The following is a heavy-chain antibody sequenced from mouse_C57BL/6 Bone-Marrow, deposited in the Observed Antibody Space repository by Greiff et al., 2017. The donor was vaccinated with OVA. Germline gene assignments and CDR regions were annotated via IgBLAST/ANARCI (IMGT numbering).Heavy chain of an antibody. J-gene: IGHJ4*01. D-gene: IGHD2-5*01. CDR2: IYPRDGST. CDR1: GYTFTDHS. V-gene: IGHV1-78*01. Sequence: QVQLQQSDAELVKPGASVKISCKVSGYTFTDHSIHWMKQRPEQGLEWIGYIYPRDGSTKYNEKFKGKATLTADKSSSTAYMQLNSLTSEDSAVYFCARLGSNYGDYYAMDYWGQGTSVTVSS. CDR3: ARLGSNYGDYYAMDY.